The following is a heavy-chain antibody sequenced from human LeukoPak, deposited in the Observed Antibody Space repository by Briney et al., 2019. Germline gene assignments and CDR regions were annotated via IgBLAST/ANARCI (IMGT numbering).Heavy chain of an antibody. D-gene: IGHD3-3*01. J-gene: IGHJ4*02. CDR1: GFTFGDYA. CDR2: MRSKAYGGTT. CDR3: TRRGVFGVLIAFDY. V-gene: IGHV3-49*04. Sequence: GGSLRLSCTGSGFTFGDYAMSWVRQATGKGLEWVGFMRSKAYGGTTEYAASVKGRFTISRDDSKSIAYLQMNSLKTEDTAVYYCTRRGVFGVLIAFDYWGKGTLVTVSS.